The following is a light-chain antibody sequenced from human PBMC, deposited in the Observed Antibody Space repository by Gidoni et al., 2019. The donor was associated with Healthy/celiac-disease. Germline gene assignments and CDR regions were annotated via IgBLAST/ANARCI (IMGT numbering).Light chain of an antibody. Sequence: SYVLPQPPSASWAPGQTARSTCGGNNIGSKSVPWYQQKPGQAPVLVVYDDSDRPSGIPERFSGSNSGNTATLTISRVEAGDEADYYCQVWDSSSDHPVFGGGTKLTVL. V-gene: IGLV3-21*02. CDR2: DDS. J-gene: IGLJ2*01. CDR1: NIGSKS. CDR3: QVWDSSSDHPV.